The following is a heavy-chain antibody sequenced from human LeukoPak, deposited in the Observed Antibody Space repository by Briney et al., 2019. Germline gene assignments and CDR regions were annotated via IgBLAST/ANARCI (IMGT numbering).Heavy chain of an antibody. CDR1: GFSFNTYT. D-gene: IGHD3-22*01. V-gene: IGHV3-21*01. CDR2: IGRTSVDK. Sequence: GGSLRLSCAGSGFSFNTYTMNWVRQAPGKGLEWISSIGRTSVDKYYAASVTGRFTISRDNSKNSLYVEMSSLRAEDTAVYYCVGGDSRELWGQGTLVTVSS. CDR3: VGGDSREL. J-gene: IGHJ4*02.